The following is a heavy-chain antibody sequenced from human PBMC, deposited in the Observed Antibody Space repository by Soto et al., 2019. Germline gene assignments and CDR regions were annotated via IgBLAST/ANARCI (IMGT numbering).Heavy chain of an antibody. CDR2: INPNSGVA. CDR1: GFTFTGYY. D-gene: IGHD6-13*01. J-gene: IGHJ4*02. Sequence: ASVKVSCKASGFTFTGYYMHWVRQAPGQGLEWIGWINPNSGVANYAQKFHDWVTITRDTSITTAYMELSGLKSDDTAVYFCAKDDAGHPDFWGQGTLVTFSS. V-gene: IGHV1-2*04. CDR3: AKDDAGHPDF.